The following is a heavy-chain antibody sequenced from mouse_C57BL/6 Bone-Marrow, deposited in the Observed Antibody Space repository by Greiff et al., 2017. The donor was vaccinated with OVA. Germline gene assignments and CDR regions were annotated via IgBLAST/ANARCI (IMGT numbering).Heavy chain of an antibody. Sequence: VKLMESGPELVKPGASVKISCKASGYAFSSSWMNWVKQRPGKGLEWIGRIYPGDGDTNYNGKFKGKATLTADKSSSTAYMQLSSLTSEDSAVYFCARYGNYPYYFDYWGQGTTLTVSS. CDR2: IYPGDGDT. CDR1: GYAFSSSW. D-gene: IGHD2-1*01. V-gene: IGHV1-82*01. CDR3: ARYGNYPYYFDY. J-gene: IGHJ2*01.